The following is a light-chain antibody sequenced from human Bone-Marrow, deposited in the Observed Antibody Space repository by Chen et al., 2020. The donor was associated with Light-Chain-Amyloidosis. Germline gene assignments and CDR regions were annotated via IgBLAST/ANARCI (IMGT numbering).Light chain of an antibody. J-gene: IGLJ2*01. CDR2: RDT. V-gene: IGLV3-25*03. CDR1: DLPTKY. CDR3: QSADSSGTYEVI. Sequence: SYELTQPPSVSVSPGQRARITCSGDDLPTKYAYWYQQKPGQAPVLVIHRDTERPSGISVRFSGSSSGTTATLTISGVQAEDEADYHCQSADSSGTYEVIFGGGTKLTVL.